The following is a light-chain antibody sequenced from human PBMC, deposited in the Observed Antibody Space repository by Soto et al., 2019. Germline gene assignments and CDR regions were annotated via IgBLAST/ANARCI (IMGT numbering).Light chain of an antibody. CDR2: EVS. CDR3: SSYTSSSTRV. V-gene: IGLV2-14*01. CDR1: SSDVGGYNY. J-gene: IGLJ2*01. Sequence: QSVLTQPASVSGSPGQSITISCTGTSSDVGGYNYFSWYQQHPGKAPKRITYEVSNRPSGISNRFSGSKSGNTASLTISGLQAEDEADYYCSSYTSSSTRVFGGGTKLTVL.